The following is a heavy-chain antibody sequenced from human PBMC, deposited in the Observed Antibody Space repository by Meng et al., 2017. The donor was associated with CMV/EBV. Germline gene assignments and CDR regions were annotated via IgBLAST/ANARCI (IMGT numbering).Heavy chain of an antibody. CDR1: GDSVSSNSAA. J-gene: IGHJ5*02. D-gene: IGHD2-15*01. V-gene: IGHV6-1*01. Sequence: QVQVQHAGPGRVTPPQTPPRTCAISGDSVSSNSAAWNWIRQSPSRGLEWLGRTYYRSKWYNDYAVSVKSRITINPDTSKNQFSLQLNSVTPEDTAVYYCARDKGMVELGSWFDPWGQGTLVTVSS. CDR2: TYYRSKWYN. CDR3: ARDKGMVELGSWFDP.